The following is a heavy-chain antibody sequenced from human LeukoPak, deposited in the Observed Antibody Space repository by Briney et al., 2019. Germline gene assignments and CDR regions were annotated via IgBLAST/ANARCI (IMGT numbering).Heavy chain of an antibody. J-gene: IGHJ4*02. CDR3: ARDADGPGSLIDY. Sequence: GGSLRFSCTASGFTFSTYWMQWVRQAPGKGLEWVSRGSSDGTTTTYADSVKGRFTMSRDNGKNTLYLQMNSLRAEDTAVYYCARDADGPGSLIDYWGQGTLVTVSS. CDR1: GFTFSTYW. V-gene: IGHV3-74*01. D-gene: IGHD1-14*01. CDR2: GSSDGTTT.